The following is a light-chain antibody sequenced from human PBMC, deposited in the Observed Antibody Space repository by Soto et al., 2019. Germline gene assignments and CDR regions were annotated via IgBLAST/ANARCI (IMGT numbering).Light chain of an antibody. CDR1: TGAVTSADY. Sequence: QAAVTQEPSLTVSPGGTVTLTCASSTGAVTSADYPNWFQQKPGQPPRALIYSTNNKHSWTPARFSGSLVGDKAALTVSDVQPEDEAVYYCLIYYDGPWVFGGGTKLTVL. J-gene: IGLJ3*02. CDR3: LIYYDGPWV. V-gene: IGLV7-43*01. CDR2: STN.